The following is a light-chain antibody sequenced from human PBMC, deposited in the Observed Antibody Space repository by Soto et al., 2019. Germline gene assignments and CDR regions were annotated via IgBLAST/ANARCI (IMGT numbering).Light chain of an antibody. CDR2: YDN. CDR1: DIGGKS. Sequence: SYELTQPPSVSVAPGETARISCGGNDIGGKSVHWRQQKPGQAPVSVIYYDNDRPSGIPERFSGSNSGNTATLTISRVEPGDEADYYCQVWDSSSEHYVFGSGTKLTVL. V-gene: IGLV3-21*04. CDR3: QVWDSSSEHYV. J-gene: IGLJ1*01.